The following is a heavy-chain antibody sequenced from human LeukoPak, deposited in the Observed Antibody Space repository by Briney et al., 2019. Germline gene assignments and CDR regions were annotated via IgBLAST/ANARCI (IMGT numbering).Heavy chain of an antibody. Sequence: SETLSLTCTVSGGSISSYYWSWIRQPPGKGLEWIGYIYDSGSTKYNPSLKSRVTISVDTSKKQFSLKLSSVTAADTAVYYCARGGYYGSGNDFRFDPWGQGTLVTVSS. CDR2: IYDSGST. D-gene: IGHD3-10*01. V-gene: IGHV4-59*01. J-gene: IGHJ5*02. CDR3: ARGGYYGSGNDFRFDP. CDR1: GGSISSYY.